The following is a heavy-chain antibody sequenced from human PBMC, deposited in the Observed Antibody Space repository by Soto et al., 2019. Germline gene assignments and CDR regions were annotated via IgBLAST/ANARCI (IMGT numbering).Heavy chain of an antibody. CDR2: IIPIFDTA. Sequence: ASVKVSCKASGGTFSSYAISWVRQAPGQGLEWMGGIIPIFDTANYAQKFQGRVTITADESTSTAYMELSSLRSEDTAVYYCARVSMVRGVIITTKYYFDYWGQGTLVTVSS. J-gene: IGHJ4*02. CDR1: GGTFSSYA. CDR3: ARVSMVRGVIITTKYYFDY. D-gene: IGHD3-10*01. V-gene: IGHV1-69*13.